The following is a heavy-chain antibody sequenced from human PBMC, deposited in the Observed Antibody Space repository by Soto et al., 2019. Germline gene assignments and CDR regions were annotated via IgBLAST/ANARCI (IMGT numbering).Heavy chain of an antibody. CDR3: ASGGWYSSDKQIDY. Sequence: GGSLRLSCAASGFTFSSYGVHWVRQAPGRGLEWVAVIWYDGSNKYYADSVKGRFTISRDNSKNMLYLQMNSLRAEDTAVYYCASGGWYSSDKQIDYWGQGTLVTVSS. CDR1: GFTFSSYG. CDR2: IWYDGSNK. D-gene: IGHD6-13*01. J-gene: IGHJ4*02. V-gene: IGHV3-33*01.